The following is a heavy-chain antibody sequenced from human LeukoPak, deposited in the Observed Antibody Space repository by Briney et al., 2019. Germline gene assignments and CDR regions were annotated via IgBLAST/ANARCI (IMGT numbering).Heavy chain of an antibody. CDR1: ESTFSDYW. CDR2: IKEDGSEK. D-gene: IGHD7-27*01. V-gene: IGHV3-7*01. CDR3: ATYKNWVAGDV. J-gene: IGHJ6*02. Sequence: PGGSLRLSCAASESTFSDYWMSWVRQAPGKGPEGVANIKEDGSEKQYVDSVKGRFTVSRDNAKNTLFLQMNSLRLEDTAVYYCATYKNWVAGDVWGQGTTVSVSS.